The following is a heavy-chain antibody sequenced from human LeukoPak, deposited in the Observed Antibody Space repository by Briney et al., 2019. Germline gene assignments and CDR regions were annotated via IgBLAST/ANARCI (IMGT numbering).Heavy chain of an antibody. CDR3: ARGQKNSYGHIDY. D-gene: IGHD5-18*01. Sequence: SETLSLTCAVYGGSFSGYYWSWIRQPPGKGLEWIGEINHSGSTNYNPSLKSRVTISVDTSKKQFSLKLSSVTAADTAVYYCARGQKNSYGHIDYWGQGTLVTVSS. J-gene: IGHJ4*02. V-gene: IGHV4-34*01. CDR1: GGSFSGYY. CDR2: INHSGST.